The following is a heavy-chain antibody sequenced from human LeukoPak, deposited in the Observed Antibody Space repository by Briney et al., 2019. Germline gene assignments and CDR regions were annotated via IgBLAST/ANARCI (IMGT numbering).Heavy chain of an antibody. CDR2: MNPNSGNT. CDR3: VRALQTTKQRVLASNWDWFN. CDR1: GYTFTSYD. J-gene: IGHJ4*02. Sequence: RASVKVSCKASGYTFTSYDINWVRQATGQGLEWMGWMNPNSGNTGYAQKFQGRVTITRDTSASTAYMELSSLRSEDTAVYYCVRALQTTKQRVLASNWDWFNWGQGTLVTVSS. D-gene: IGHD7-27*01. V-gene: IGHV1-8*01.